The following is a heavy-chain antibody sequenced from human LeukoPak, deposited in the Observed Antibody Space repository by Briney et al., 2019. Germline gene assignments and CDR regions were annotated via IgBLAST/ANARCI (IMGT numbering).Heavy chain of an antibody. CDR3: ARVRRGLFSSSWYPEYYFDY. CDR1: GYSISSGYY. D-gene: IGHD6-13*01. Sequence: SETLSLTCAVSGYSISSGYYWGWIRQPPGKGLEWIGSIYHSGSTYYNPSLKSGVTISVDTSKNQFSLKLSSVTAADTAVYYCARVRRGLFSSSWYPEYYFDYWGQGTLVTVSS. V-gene: IGHV4-38-2*01. CDR2: IYHSGST. J-gene: IGHJ4*02.